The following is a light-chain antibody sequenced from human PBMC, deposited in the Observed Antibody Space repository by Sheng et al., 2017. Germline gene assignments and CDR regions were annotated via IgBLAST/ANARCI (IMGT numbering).Light chain of an antibody. Sequence: QSVLTQPPSVSAAPGQKVTISCSGSSSNIANNYVSWYQQLPGTAPKLLIYETNQRPSGIPDRFSGSKSGTSATLGITGLQTGDEADYYCGTWDYSLFAKVFGTGTKVTVL. CDR3: GTWDYSLFAKV. J-gene: IGLJ1*01. CDR1: SSNIANNY. V-gene: IGLV1-51*02. CDR2: ETN.